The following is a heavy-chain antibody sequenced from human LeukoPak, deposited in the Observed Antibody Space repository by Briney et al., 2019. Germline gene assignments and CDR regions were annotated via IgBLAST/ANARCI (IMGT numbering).Heavy chain of an antibody. J-gene: IGHJ4*02. CDR2: IIPIFGIA. D-gene: IGHD3-22*01. V-gene: IGHV1-69*05. CDR1: GGTFSSYA. CDR3: ARAGYDSSGYYYKYYFDY. Sequence: VASVKVSCKASGGTFSSYAISWVRQAPGQGLEWMGGIIPIFGIANYAQKFQGRVTITTDESTSTAYIELSSLRSEDTAVYYCARAGYDSSGYYYKYYFDYWGQGTLVTVSS.